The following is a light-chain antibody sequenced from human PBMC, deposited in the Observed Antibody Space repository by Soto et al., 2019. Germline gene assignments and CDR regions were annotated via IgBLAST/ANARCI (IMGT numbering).Light chain of an antibody. CDR1: QSVSSTY. CDR3: QQYRT. Sequence: EIVLTLSPGTLSLYPGERATLSCRASQSVSSTYLAWYQQKPDQAPRLLIYGASSRATGIPDRFSGSGSGTDFTLTISRLEPEDFEVYYCQQYRTFGQGTKVDI. J-gene: IGKJ1*01. V-gene: IGKV3-20*01. CDR2: GAS.